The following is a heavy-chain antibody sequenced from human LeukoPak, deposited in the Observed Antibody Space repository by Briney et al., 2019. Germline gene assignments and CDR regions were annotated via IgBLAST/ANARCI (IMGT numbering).Heavy chain of an antibody. CDR2: INHSGST. J-gene: IGHJ4*02. V-gene: IGHV4-34*01. CDR1: GGSFSGYY. CDR3: ASPRHRYYFDY. Sequence: SETLSLTCAVYGGSFSGYYWSWIRQPPGKGLEWIGEINHSGSTNYNPSLKSRVTISVDTSKNQFSLKLSSVTAADTAVYYCASPRHRYYFDYWGQGTLVTVSS.